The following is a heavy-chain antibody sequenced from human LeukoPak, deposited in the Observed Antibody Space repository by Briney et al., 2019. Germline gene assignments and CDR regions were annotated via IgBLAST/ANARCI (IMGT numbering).Heavy chain of an antibody. J-gene: IGHJ6*02. CDR3: AKEPGSSTTYYYYYYGMDV. D-gene: IGHD2-2*01. V-gene: IGHV3-30*18. CDR1: GFTFSSNA. Sequence: GGSLRLSCAASGFTFSSNAMHWVRQAPGKGLEWVAVISYDGSNKYYADSVKGRFTISRDSSKNALYLQMNSLRAEDTAVYYCAKEPGSSTTYYYYYYGMDVWGQGTAVTVSS. CDR2: ISYDGSNK.